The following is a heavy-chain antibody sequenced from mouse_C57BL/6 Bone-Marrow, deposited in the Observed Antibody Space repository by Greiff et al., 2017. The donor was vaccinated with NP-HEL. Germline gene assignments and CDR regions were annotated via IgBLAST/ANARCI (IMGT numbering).Heavy chain of an antibody. V-gene: IGHV1-7*01. CDR2: INPSSGYT. J-gene: IGHJ4*01. Sequence: QVQLQQSGAELAKPGASVKLSCKASGYTFTSYWLHWVKQRPGQGLEWIGYINPSSGYTKYNQKFKDKATLTADKSSSTAYMQLSSLTYEDSAVYYCADDYDGSYYYAMDYWGQGTSVTVSS. CDR3: ADDYDGSYYYAMDY. D-gene: IGHD2-4*01. CDR1: GYTFTSYW.